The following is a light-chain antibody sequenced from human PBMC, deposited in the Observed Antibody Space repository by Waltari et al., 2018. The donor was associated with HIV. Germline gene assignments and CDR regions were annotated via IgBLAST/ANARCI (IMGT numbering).Light chain of an antibody. CDR3: QQHNTYPLT. V-gene: IGKV1-9*01. CDR1: QAIRSY. Sequence: DILLTQSPPFVSASLGDRVTITCRASQAIRSYLAWYQQKPGRAPNLLIYGASSLKDGVPSRFSGSGSGTDFRLTISGLQAEDFATYYCQQHNTYPLTFGPGT. J-gene: IGKJ3*01. CDR2: GAS.